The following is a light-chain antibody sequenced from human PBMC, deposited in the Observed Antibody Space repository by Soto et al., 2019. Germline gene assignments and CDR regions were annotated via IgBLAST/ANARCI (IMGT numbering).Light chain of an antibody. V-gene: IGKV3-15*01. CDR1: QSVSSR. J-gene: IGKJ1*01. CDR3: QQYNNWPWT. CDR2: FAS. Sequence: EIVMTQSPATLSVSPGERATLSCRASQSVSSRLAWFQQKPGQAPRLLIYFASTRATGVPARFSGSGSGTEFTLTISSLQSEDFAVYYCQQYNNWPWTFGQGTKVEIK.